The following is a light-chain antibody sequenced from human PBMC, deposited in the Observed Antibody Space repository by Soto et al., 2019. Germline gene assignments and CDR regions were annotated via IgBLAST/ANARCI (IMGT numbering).Light chain of an antibody. CDR2: LGS. CDR3: MQALQTPNT. V-gene: IGKV2-28*01. CDR1: QSLLHSNGYNY. J-gene: IGKJ5*01. Sequence: DIVMTQSPLSLPVTPGEPASISCRSSQSLLHSNGYNYLDWYLQKPGQSPQLLIYLGSNRASGVPDRFSGSGSGTDFTLKISRMEAEDVGVYYCMQALQTPNTFGQGTRLE.